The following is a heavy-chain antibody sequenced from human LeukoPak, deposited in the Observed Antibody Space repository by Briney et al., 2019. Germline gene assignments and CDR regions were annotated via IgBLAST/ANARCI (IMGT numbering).Heavy chain of an antibody. CDR2: ISSSSSYI. D-gene: IGHD3-3*01. V-gene: IGHV3-21*01. J-gene: IGHJ5*02. Sequence: GGSLRLSCAASGFIFSNYAMTWVRQAPGKGLEWVSSISSSSSYIYYADSVKGRFTISRDNAKNSLYLQMNSLRAEDTAVYYCARVYSTIFGVVRNWFDPWGQGTLVTVSS. CDR1: GFIFSNYA. CDR3: ARVYSTIFGVVRNWFDP.